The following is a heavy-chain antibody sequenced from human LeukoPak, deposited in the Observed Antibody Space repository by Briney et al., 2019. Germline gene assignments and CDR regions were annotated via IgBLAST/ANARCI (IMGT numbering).Heavy chain of an antibody. CDR2: IWYDGSNK. V-gene: IGHV3-33*08. Sequence: PGRSLRLSCAASGFTFSSYAMHWVRQAPGKGLEWVAVIWYDGSNKYYADSVKGRFTISRDNFKNTLYLQMNSLRAEDTAVYYCARYSSGWSLDYWGQGTLVTVSS. J-gene: IGHJ4*02. CDR1: GFTFSSYA. CDR3: ARYSSGWSLDY. D-gene: IGHD6-19*01.